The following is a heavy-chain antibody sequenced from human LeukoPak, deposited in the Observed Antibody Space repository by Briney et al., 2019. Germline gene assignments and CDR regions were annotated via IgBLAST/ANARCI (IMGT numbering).Heavy chain of an antibody. J-gene: IGHJ4*02. CDR3: ARVRGGLVPTAMGLDY. V-gene: IGHV3-7*01. D-gene: IGHD2-2*01. CDR2: IKQDGSEE. CDR1: GFTFSSYW. Sequence: PGASLRLSCAASGFTFSSYWMTWVRPAPGKRLEWVANIKQDGSEEYYVDSVKGRFTISRDNAKNSLYLQMNSLRAEDTALYYCARVRGGLVPTAMGLDYWGQGTLVTVSS.